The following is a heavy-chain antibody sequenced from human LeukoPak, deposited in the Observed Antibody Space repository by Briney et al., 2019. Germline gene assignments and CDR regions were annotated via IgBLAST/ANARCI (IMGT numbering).Heavy chain of an antibody. CDR1: GYTFTSYG. Sequence: ASVKVSCKVSGYTFTSYGISWVRQAPGQGLEWMGWISAYNGNTNYAQKLQGRVTMTTDTSTSTAYMELRSLRSDDTAMYYCARDYYGSLSYYYYYMDVWGKGTTVTISS. V-gene: IGHV1-18*01. CDR2: ISAYNGNT. D-gene: IGHD3-10*01. J-gene: IGHJ6*03. CDR3: ARDYYGSLSYYYYYMDV.